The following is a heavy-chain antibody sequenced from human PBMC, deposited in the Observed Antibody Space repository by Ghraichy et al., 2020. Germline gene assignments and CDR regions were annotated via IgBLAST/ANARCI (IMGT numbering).Heavy chain of an antibody. CDR2: VYFSGNT. CDR3: ARGGYATSSGGSCFDP. Sequence: SQTLSLTCTVSGGSISGYYWSCIRQPAGKGLEWIGRVYFSGNTNYNPSLKCRVTMSVDTSKNQFSLMLNSVTAADTAVYYCARGGYATSSGGSCFDPWGQGTLVTVSS. D-gene: IGHD1-26*01. CDR1: GGSISGYY. J-gene: IGHJ5*02. V-gene: IGHV4-4*07.